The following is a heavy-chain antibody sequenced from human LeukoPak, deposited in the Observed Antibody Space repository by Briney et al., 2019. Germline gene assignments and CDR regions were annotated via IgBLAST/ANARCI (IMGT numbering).Heavy chain of an antibody. CDR2: ISSSSSYI. J-gene: IGHJ4*02. CDR3: AKDRITMIVGGLDY. V-gene: IGHV3-21*01. CDR1: GFTFSSFA. D-gene: IGHD3-22*01. Sequence: PGGSLRLSCAASGFTFSSFAMIWFRQAPGKGLEWVSSISSSSSYIYYADSVKGRFTISRDNAKNSLYLQMNSLRAEDTAVYYCAKDRITMIVGGLDYWGQGTLVTVSS.